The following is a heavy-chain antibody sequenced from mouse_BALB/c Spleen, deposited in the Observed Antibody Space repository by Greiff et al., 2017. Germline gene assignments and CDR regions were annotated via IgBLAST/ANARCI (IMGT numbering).Heavy chain of an antibody. CDR1: GYSITSDYA. CDR3: ARMITTPRRYAMDY. CDR2: ISYSGST. Sequence: EVKLQESGPGLVKPSQSLSLTCTVTGYSITSDYAWNWIRQFPGNKLEWMGYISYSGSTSYNPSLKSRISITRDTSKNQFFLQLNSVTTEDTATYYCARMITTPRRYAMDYWGQGTSVTVSS. J-gene: IGHJ4*01. D-gene: IGHD2-4*01. V-gene: IGHV3-2*02.